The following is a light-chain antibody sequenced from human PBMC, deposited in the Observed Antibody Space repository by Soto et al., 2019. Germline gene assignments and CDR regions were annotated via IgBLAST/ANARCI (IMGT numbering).Light chain of an antibody. CDR3: QQRSNWPLT. J-gene: IGKJ4*01. CDR1: QSVSSS. Sequence: EIVLTQSPGTLSLSPGERATLSCRASQSVSSSLGWYQQKPCQAPRLLIYDASNRATGIPGRFSGSGSGTDFTLTISSLEPEDFAVYYCQQRSNWPLTFGGGTKVEIK. CDR2: DAS. V-gene: IGKV3-11*01.